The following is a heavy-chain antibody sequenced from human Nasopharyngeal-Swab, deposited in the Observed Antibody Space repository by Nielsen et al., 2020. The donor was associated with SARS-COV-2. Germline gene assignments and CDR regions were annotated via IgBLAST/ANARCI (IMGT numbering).Heavy chain of an antibody. CDR2: IYYSGST. V-gene: IGHV4-39*07. CDR1: GGSIRSSSYY. CDR3: ARESPPDWYFDL. Sequence: SDTLSPTCTVPGGSIRSSSYYWGWIRQPPGKGLEWIGSIYYSGSTYYNPSLKSRVTISVDTSKNQFSLKLSSVTAADTAVYYCARESPPDWYFDLWGRGTLVTVSS. J-gene: IGHJ2*01.